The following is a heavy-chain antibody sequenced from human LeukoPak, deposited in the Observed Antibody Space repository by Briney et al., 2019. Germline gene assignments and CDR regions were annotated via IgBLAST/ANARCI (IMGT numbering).Heavy chain of an antibody. D-gene: IGHD4-17*01. CDR2: IYTSGST. J-gene: IGHJ4*02. Sequence: SETLSLTCTVSGGSISIYYWSWIRQPAGKGLEWIGHIYTSGSTNYNPSLKSRVTMSVDTSRNQFSLKLSSVTAADTAVYYCARGPTTVTRAFDYWGQETLVTVSS. CDR1: GGSISIYY. V-gene: IGHV4-4*07. CDR3: ARGPTTVTRAFDY.